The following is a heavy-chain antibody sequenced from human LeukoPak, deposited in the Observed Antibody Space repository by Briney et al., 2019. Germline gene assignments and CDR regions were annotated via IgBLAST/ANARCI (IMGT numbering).Heavy chain of an antibody. V-gene: IGHV4-34*01. CDR2: INHSGST. CDR1: GGSFSGYY. Sequence: SETLSLTCAVYGGSFSGYYWSWLRQPPGKGLEWIGEINHSGSTNYNPSLKSRVTISVDTSKNQFSLKLSSVTAADTAVYYCAXXXXXXXXXXXRPPQGFDYWGQGTLVTVSS. CDR3: AXXXXXXXXXXXRPPQGFDY. J-gene: IGHJ4*02.